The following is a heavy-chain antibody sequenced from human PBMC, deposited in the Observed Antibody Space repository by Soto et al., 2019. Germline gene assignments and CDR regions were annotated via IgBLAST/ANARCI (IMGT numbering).Heavy chain of an antibody. J-gene: IGHJ4*02. V-gene: IGHV1-69*12. D-gene: IGHD6-13*01. Sequence: QVHLVQSGAEVKMPGSSVKVSCKVSGGPFSSYTLSWVRQAPGQGLEWMGEIIPIFGRTNYVQNFQGRVTISADESTNTAYMQLSSLRSEDTAVYYCVRDSIAAAGFDSWGQGTMVTVSP. CDR3: VRDSIAAAGFDS. CDR1: GGPFSSYT. CDR2: IIPIFGRT.